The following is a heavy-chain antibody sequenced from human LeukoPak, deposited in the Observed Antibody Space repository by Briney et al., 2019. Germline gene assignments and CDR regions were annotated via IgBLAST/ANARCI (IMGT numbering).Heavy chain of an antibody. J-gene: IGHJ4*02. CDR2: ISGTGANT. D-gene: IGHD6-13*01. CDR1: GFTFKNYG. CDR3: AKDAAGPEY. Sequence: GGSLRLSCAASGFTFKNYGMSWVRQAPGKGLEWVSDISGTGANTYYADSVKGRFTISRDNSKNTLYLQMNNLRVEDTAVYYCAKDAAGPEYWGQGTLVTVST. V-gene: IGHV3-23*01.